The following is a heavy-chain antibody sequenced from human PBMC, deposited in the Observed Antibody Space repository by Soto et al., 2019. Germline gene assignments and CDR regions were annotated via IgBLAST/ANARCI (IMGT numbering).Heavy chain of an antibody. D-gene: IGHD2-15*01. CDR2: IIDSGVQT. CDR3: VKAPLRACSGTVCYCFDA. Sequence: PGGSLRLSCAASGFTFSNYAMSWVRQAPGKGLKWFKSIIDSGVQTYYANSVKGRFTISRDNSKNTLYLQMNSLRVEDTAVFYCVKAPLRACSGTVCYCFDAWGRGTLVTV. CDR1: GFTFSNYA. J-gene: IGHJ4*02. V-gene: IGHV3-23*01.